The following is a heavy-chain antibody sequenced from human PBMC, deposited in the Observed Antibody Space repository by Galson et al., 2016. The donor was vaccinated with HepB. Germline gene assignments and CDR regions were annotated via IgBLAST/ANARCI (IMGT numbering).Heavy chain of an antibody. Sequence: SLRLSCAASGFTVRTDYMSWIRQSSAKGLEWVSIIYASGKTVYTDSVKGRFIMSRDANTESLQMSSLRVEDTAVYYCARGLTRLYWGRGTLVTVSS. CDR3: ARGLTRLY. CDR1: GFTVRTDY. J-gene: IGHJ4*02. D-gene: IGHD2-2*01. CDR2: IYASGKT. V-gene: IGHV3-53*01.